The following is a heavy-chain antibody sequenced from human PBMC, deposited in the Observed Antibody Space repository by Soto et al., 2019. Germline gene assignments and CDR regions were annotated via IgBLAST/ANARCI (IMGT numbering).Heavy chain of an antibody. J-gene: IGHJ4*02. Sequence: GGSLRLSCAASGFTFSSFAINWVRQAPGKGLDWVSGISSSGTTTYYADSVKGRFTISRDNSKNTVYLQMDSLRAEDTAVYYCTILGPRGYVDYWGQGTLVTVSS. CDR2: ISSSGTTT. D-gene: IGHD2-15*01. V-gene: IGHV3-23*01. CDR3: TILGPRGYVDY. CDR1: GFTFSSFA.